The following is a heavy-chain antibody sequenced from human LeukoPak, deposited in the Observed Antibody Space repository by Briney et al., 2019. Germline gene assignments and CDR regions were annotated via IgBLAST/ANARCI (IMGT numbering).Heavy chain of an antibody. CDR1: GFTFTFYA. CDR3: AKAYSSSLYGDAFHI. V-gene: IGHV3-23*01. Sequence: GGSLRLSCAGSGFTFTFYAMTWVRQAPGKGLEWVSGISGDASVSKDADSVKGRFNISRDNSKNTLYLQLKSLRVEDTDIYYCAKAYSSSLYGDAFHIWGQGTMVTVSP. J-gene: IGHJ3*02. CDR2: ISGDASVS. D-gene: IGHD6-13*01.